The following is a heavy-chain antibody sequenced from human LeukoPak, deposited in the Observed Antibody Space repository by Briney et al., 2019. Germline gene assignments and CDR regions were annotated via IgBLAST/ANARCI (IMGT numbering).Heavy chain of an antibody. V-gene: IGHV4-59*01. CDR2: IYYSGST. D-gene: IGHD2-15*01. CDR3: ARVGVDDSGSILKYFFDY. Sequence: SETLSLTCTVSSRSLSSYYWSWIRQPPGKGLEWIGYIYYSGSTNYHPSLKSRVIMSVDTSKNKFSLKLSPVTAADTALYYCARVGVDDSGSILKYFFDYWGQGTLVTVSS. CDR1: SRSLSSYY. J-gene: IGHJ4*02.